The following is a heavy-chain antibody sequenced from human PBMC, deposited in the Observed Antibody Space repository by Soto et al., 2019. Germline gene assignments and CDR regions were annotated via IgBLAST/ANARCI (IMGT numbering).Heavy chain of an antibody. CDR3: ARDRIWGSNWFDP. CDR1: GGSISSDGYS. V-gene: IGHV4-30-2*01. J-gene: IGHJ5*02. Sequence: LSLTCAVSGGSISSDGYSWSWVRQPPGKGLEWIGYIYHTGTTYYNPSLESRVTISVDRSKNQFSLYLSSVTAADTAVYYCARDRIWGSNWFDPWGQGTLVTVSS. D-gene: IGHD2-15*01. CDR2: IYHTGTT.